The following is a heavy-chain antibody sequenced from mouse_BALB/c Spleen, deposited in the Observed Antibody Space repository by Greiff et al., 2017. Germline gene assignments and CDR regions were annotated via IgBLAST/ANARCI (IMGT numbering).Heavy chain of an antibody. D-gene: IGHD4-1*01. V-gene: IGHV5-17*02. CDR2: ISSGSSTI. CDR1: GFTFSSFG. J-gene: IGHJ2*01. CDR3: ARSVNWVFDY. Sequence: EVKLVESGGGLVQPGGSRKLSCAASGFTFSSFGMHWVRQAPEKGLEWVAYISSGSSTIYYADTVKGRFTFSRDNPKNTLFLQIASQRSEDTAIYYCARSVNWVFDYWGQDTALTVSS.